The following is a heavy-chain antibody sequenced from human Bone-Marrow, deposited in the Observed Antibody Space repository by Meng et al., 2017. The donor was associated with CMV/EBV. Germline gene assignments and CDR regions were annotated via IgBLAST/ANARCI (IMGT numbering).Heavy chain of an antibody. J-gene: IGHJ4*02. CDR3: ARGGGRYYNYFDY. CDR1: GGSISSTTDY. D-gene: IGHD1-26*01. Sequence: SETLSLTCTVSGGSISSTTDYWGWIRQPPGTGLEWIGTIYYSGSPYYRPSLESRVTISVDTSKNHFSLKLSSVNAADTALYYCARGGGRYYNYFDYWGQGMVVTVSS. CDR2: IYYSGSP. V-gene: IGHV4-39*07.